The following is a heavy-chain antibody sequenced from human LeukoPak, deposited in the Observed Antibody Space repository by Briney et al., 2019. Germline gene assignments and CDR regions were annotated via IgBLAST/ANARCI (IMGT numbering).Heavy chain of an antibody. CDR2: ISSSSSYI. Sequence: GGSLRLSCAASGFTFSSYSMNWVRQAPGKGLEWVSSISSSSSYIYYADSVKGRFTISRDNAKNSLYLHMNSLRAEDTAVYYCGSQRGYNYGFDYWGQGTLVTVSS. CDR3: GSQRGYNYGFDY. CDR1: GFTFSSYS. V-gene: IGHV3-21*03. D-gene: IGHD5-18*01. J-gene: IGHJ4*02.